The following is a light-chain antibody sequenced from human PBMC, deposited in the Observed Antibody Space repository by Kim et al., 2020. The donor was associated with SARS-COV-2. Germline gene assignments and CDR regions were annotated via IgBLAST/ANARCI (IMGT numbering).Light chain of an antibody. CDR3: QVWDSSSDHWV. Sequence: SYELTQPRSVSVAPGKTARITCGGNNVGSKSVHWYQQKPGQAPVVVIFYDSDRPSGIPERFSGSNSGNTAALTISGVEAGDEADYYCQVWDSSSDHWVFG. CDR1: NVGSKS. V-gene: IGLV3-21*04. CDR2: YDS. J-gene: IGLJ3*02.